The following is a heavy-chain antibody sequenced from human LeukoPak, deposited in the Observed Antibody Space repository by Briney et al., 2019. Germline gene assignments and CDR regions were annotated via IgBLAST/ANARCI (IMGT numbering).Heavy chain of an antibody. J-gene: IGHJ4*02. CDR1: GFTFGSYW. V-gene: IGHV3-7*04. D-gene: IGHD6-13*01. CDR3: AREGISTTWSIHPVDY. CDR2: IKQDGSEK. Sequence: GGSLRLSCATSGFTFGSYWRGWVRQAPGKGLEWVANIKQDGSEKYYVDSVRGRFTISRDNAKTSQYLQMNSLRAEDTAVYYCAREGISTTWSIHPVDYWGQGTLVTVSS.